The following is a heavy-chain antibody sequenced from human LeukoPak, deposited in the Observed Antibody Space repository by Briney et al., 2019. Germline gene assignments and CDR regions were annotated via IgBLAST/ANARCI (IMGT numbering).Heavy chain of an antibody. J-gene: IGHJ4*02. D-gene: IGHD6-13*01. CDR2: ISYDGSNN. V-gene: IGHV3-30*18. CDR1: GFTFSRHG. CDR3: AKDEGQQQLEYYFDY. Sequence: GRSLRLSCAPSGFTFSRHGMHWVRQAPGKGLEWVAVISYDGSNNYYADSVKGRFTISRDNSKNTLYLQMNSLRAEATAVYYCAKDEGQQQLEYYFDYWGQGTLVTVSS.